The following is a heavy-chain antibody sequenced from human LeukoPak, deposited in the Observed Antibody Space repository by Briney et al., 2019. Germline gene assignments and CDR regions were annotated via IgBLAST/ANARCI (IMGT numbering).Heavy chain of an antibody. J-gene: IGHJ5*02. D-gene: IGHD6-19*01. CDR2: TDPGASDT. CDR3: ASLIAVALNRFDP. V-gene: IGHV5-51*01. CDR1: VYRFTIYC. Sequence: GESLKISCKCSVYRFTIYCIGWVRQMPGRGLGGMGITDPGASDTRYSPSFQGQATISADKSISTPYLQWSSLKASDTAMYYCASLIAVALNRFDPWGEGSLLTVSS.